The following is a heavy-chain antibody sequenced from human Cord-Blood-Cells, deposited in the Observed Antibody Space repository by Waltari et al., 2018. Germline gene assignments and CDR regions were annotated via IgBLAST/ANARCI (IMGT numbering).Heavy chain of an antibody. CDR3: ARSAEGDGSLDY. CDR2: IYPGDSDT. V-gene: IGHV5-51*01. CDR1: GYCFPNYW. J-gene: IGHJ4*02. D-gene: IGHD2-21*01. Sequence: EVQLVQSGAEVKKPGESLKISCKGSGYCFPNYWLGRVRQMPGNGLEWMGIIYPGDSDTRYSPSFQGQVTISADKSISTAYLQWSSLKASDTAMYYCARSAEGDGSLDYWGQGTLVTVSS.